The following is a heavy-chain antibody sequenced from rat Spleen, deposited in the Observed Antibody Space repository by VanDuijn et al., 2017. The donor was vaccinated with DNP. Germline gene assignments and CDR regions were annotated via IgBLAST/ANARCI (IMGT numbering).Heavy chain of an antibody. J-gene: IGHJ2*01. D-gene: IGHD1-10*01. V-gene: IGHV5-22*01. CDR3: ARHNNYYFDY. CDR2: IRFDGDST. CDR1: GFTFSDYY. Sequence: EVQLVESGGGLVQPGRSLKLSCAASGFTFSDYYMAWVRQAPTKGLEWVAYIRFDGDSTYYGDSVTGRFTISRDNAKSTLYLQLNSLRSEDMATYYCARHNNYYFDYWGQGVMVTVSS.